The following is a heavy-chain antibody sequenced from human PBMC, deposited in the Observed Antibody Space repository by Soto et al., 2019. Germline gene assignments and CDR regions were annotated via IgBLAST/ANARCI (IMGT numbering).Heavy chain of an antibody. CDR1: GDSISSGDHY. V-gene: IGHV4-30-4*01. CDR2: TSYGRYT. D-gene: IGHD2-15*01. J-gene: IGHJ4*02. Sequence: QVQLQESGPGLLKPSQTLSLSCTVSGDSISSGDHYWICIRQPPGKGLRWIAHTSYGRYTFSTPTLHSRITMSADTSKNQAYLKLSSVTAADTAVYYCAPLHCSFLSFFDNWGQGTPVTVSP. CDR3: APLHCSFLSFFDN.